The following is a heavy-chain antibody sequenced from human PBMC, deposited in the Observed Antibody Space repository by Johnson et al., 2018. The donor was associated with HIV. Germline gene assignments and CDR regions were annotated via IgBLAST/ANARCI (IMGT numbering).Heavy chain of an antibody. CDR1: GYSVTGYN. CDR3: ANFYTDNTLGLFGAFDI. V-gene: IGHV3-66*01. D-gene: IGHD1-1*01. J-gene: IGHJ3*02. Sequence: MQLVESGGGLVQPGGSLRLSCAVSGYSVTGYNMNWVRQAPVKGLEWVSVIYTGSDSTSYTDSVKDRFTISRDNSKNTLYLQMNSLRAEDTAVYYCANFYTDNTLGLFGAFDIWGQGTMVTVSS. CDR2: IYTGSDST.